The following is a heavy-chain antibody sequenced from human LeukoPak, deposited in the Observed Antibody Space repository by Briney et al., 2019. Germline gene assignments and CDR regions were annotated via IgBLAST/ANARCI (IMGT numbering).Heavy chain of an antibody. V-gene: IGHV4-59*01. D-gene: IGHD3-22*01. CDR2: IYYSGST. J-gene: IGHJ3*02. Sequence: PSETLSLTCTVSGGSISSYYWSWIRQPPGKGLEWIGYIYYSGSTNYNPSLKSRVTISVDTSKNQFSLKLSSVTAADTAVYYCARTRRGRGYYWPDAFDIWGQGTMVTVSS. CDR3: ARTRRGRGYYWPDAFDI. CDR1: GGSISSYY.